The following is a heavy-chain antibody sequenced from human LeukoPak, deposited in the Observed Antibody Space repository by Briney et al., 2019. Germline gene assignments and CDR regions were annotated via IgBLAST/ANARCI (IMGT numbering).Heavy chain of an antibody. V-gene: IGHV3-48*02. D-gene: IGHD2-2*01. Sequence: GGSLRLSCAASGFTFSSYSMNWVRPAPGKGLEWVSYISSSSSTIYYEDSVKGRFTISRKNAKNSLYLQMNSLRDEDTAVYYCARGPPVVPAASGWYYFDYWGQGTLVTVSS. CDR2: ISSSSSTI. J-gene: IGHJ4*02. CDR1: GFTFSSYS. CDR3: ARGPPVVPAASGWYYFDY.